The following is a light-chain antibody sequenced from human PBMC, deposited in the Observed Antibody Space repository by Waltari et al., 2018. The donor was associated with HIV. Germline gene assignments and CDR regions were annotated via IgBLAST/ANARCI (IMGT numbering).Light chain of an antibody. V-gene: IGKV1-5*03. CDR2: KAS. CDR1: QRISSW. CDR3: QQSNSYPYA. J-gene: IGKJ2*01. Sequence: DIQMTQPPSTLSASVGDRVTITCRASQRISSWLVWYQQKPGRAPKLLIYKASNLEGGVPTRFRGSGSGTEFTLTINSRQPDEFATYCCQQSNSYPYAVGQRTKPEI.